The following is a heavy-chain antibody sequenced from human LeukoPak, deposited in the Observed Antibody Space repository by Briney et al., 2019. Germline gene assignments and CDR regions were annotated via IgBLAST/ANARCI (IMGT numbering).Heavy chain of an antibody. J-gene: IGHJ6*02. V-gene: IGHV1-18*01. CDR3: ARDGEVVPAAIGAYYYYGMDV. CDR1: GYTFTSYG. CDR2: ISAYNGNT. D-gene: IGHD2-2*02. Sequence: ASVKVSCKASGYTFTSYGISWVRQAPGQGLEWMGWISAYNGNTNYAQKLQGRVTMTTDTSTSTAYMELRSLRSDDTAVYYCARDGEVVPAAIGAYYYYGMDVWGQGTTVTVSS.